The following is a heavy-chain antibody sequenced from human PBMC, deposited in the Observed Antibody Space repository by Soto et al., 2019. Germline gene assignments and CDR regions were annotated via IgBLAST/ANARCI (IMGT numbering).Heavy chain of an antibody. CDR1: GIPVSSNY. CDR2: LHSGGDT. V-gene: IGHV3-53*04. Sequence: EVQLVESGGGLVQPGGSLRLSCVASGIPVSSNYMTWVRQAPGKGLEWVSVLHSGGDTYYANSVKGRFTISRHDSTNTLFLQMDSLTPEDTAVYYCARDGPYYYASRMDVW. J-gene: IGHJ6*01. CDR3: ARDGPYYYASRMDV. D-gene: IGHD3-10*01.